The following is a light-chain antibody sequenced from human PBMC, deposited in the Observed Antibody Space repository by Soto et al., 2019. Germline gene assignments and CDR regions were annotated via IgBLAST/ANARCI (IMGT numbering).Light chain of an antibody. V-gene: IGKV3-15*01. CDR1: QSINIE. J-gene: IGKJ2*01. CDR2: GAS. CDR3: QQGHNWPLT. Sequence: EIVMTQSPATLSLSPGERDALSCRASQSINIELAWYQQKPGQSPRLLIYGASTRATGVPARFTGSESGSEFTLTISGLQSEDFAVYYCQQGHNWPLTFGQGTRLEI.